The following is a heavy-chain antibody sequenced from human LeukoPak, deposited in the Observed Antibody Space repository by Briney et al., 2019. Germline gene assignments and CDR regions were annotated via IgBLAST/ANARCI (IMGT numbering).Heavy chain of an antibody. CDR2: IKQDGSEK. CDR3: AGDLSGYTFDY. CDR1: VFTLSSYW. D-gene: IGHD5-18*01. V-gene: IGHV3-7*05. Sequence: GGSLRLSCAASVFTLSSYWMSWVLQAPWKGLEEVANIKQDGSEKYYVDSVKGRFTIYRNNAKNSLYLKMNTPGAEDKAVYYCAGDLSGYTFDYWGQGTLVTVSS. J-gene: IGHJ4*02.